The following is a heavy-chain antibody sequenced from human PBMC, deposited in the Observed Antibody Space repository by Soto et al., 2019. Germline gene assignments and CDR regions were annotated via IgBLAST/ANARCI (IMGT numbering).Heavy chain of an antibody. CDR1: GVSLTSDNW. CDR2: IFHDGTA. Sequence: KTSETLSLTCAVSGVSLTSDNWWTWVRQSPQRGLEYIGEIFHDGTANYYPSFERRVAMSVDTSRNQFSLKLTSVTAADTAVYFCARLVYDTRLNYMYFDFWGPGTLVTVSS. V-gene: IGHV4-4*02. D-gene: IGHD3-10*01. J-gene: IGHJ4*02. CDR3: ARLVYDTRLNYMYFDF.